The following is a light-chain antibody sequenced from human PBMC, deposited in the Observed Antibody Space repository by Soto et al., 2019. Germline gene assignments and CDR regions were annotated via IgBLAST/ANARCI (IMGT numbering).Light chain of an antibody. J-gene: IGLJ3*02. CDR1: SGHSSYA. CDR3: QTWGTGIWV. CDR2: LNSDDSH. V-gene: IGLV4-69*01. Sequence: QLVLTQSPSASASLGASVKLTCTLSSGHSSYAIAWHQQQPEKGPRYLMKLNSDDSHSKGDGIPDRFSGSSSGAERYLTISGLQSEDEADYYCQTWGTGIWVFGGGTKLTVL.